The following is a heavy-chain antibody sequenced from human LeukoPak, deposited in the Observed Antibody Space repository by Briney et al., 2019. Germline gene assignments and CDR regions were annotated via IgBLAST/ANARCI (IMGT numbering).Heavy chain of an antibody. CDR3: ARDPLGYCSGGSCYGYYYYGMDV. Sequence: ASVKVSCKASGYTFTGYYMHWVRPAAGQGLEWMGWIYPNSGGTNYAQKFQGRVTMTRDTSISTAYMELSRLRSDDTAVYYCARDPLGYCSGGSCYGYYYYGMDVWGQGTTVTVSS. CDR2: IYPNSGGT. J-gene: IGHJ6*02. CDR1: GYTFTGYY. D-gene: IGHD2-15*01. V-gene: IGHV1-2*02.